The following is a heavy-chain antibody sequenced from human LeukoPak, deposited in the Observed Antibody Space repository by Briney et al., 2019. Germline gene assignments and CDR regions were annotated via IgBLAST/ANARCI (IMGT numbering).Heavy chain of an antibody. CDR2: INPNSGGT. V-gene: IGHV1-2*02. CDR3: ARVTYCSSTSCYSSVGYYYYMDV. Sequence: ASVKVSCKASGYTFTSYGISWVRQAPGQGLEWMGWINPNSGGTNYAQKFQGRVTMTRDTSISTAYMELSRLRSDDTAVYYCARVTYCSSTSCYSSVGYYYYMDVWGKGTTVTISS. J-gene: IGHJ6*03. D-gene: IGHD2-2*01. CDR1: GYTFTSYG.